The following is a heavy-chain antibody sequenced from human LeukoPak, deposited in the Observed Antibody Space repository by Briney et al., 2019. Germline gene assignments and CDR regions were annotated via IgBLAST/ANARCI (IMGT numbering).Heavy chain of an antibody. CDR1: GYTFTNYY. D-gene: IGHD2-15*01. CDR3: ARRGGNQYFEF. V-gene: IGHV1-46*04. CDR2: ISPSDGST. Sequence: ASVKVSCKASGYTFTNYYIHWVRQAPGQGLEWMGVISPSDGSTNYAQKLQGRVTMTSDTSTSMVYMELTSLRSEDTAVYFCARRGGNQYFEFWGQGTLVTVSS. J-gene: IGHJ4*02.